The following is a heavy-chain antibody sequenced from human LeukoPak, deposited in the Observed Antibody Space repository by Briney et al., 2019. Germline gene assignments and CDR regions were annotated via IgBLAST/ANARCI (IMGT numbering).Heavy chain of an antibody. D-gene: IGHD2-2*01. V-gene: IGHV3-30*02. J-gene: IGHJ5*02. CDR1: GFTFSSYG. Sequence: GGSLRLSCAASGFTFSSYGMHWVRQAPGKGLEWVAFIRYDGSNKYYADSVKGRFTISRDNSKNTLYLQMNSLRAEDTAVYYCAKDSVQLLFNWFDPGGQGPLVTVSS. CDR3: AKDSVQLLFNWFDP. CDR2: IRYDGSNK.